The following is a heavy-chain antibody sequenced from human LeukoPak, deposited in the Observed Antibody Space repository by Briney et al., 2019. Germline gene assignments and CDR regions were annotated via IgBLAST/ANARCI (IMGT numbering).Heavy chain of an antibody. J-gene: IGHJ5*02. CDR3: ARDPTGIVGANWFDP. D-gene: IGHD1-26*01. CDR2: IYTSGST. V-gene: IGHV4-4*07. Sequence: SETLSLTCTVSGGSISSYYWSWIRQPAGKGLEWIGRIYTSGSTNYTPSLKSRVTMSVDTSKNQFSLKLSSVTAADTAVYYCARDPTGIVGANWFDPWGQGTLVTVSS. CDR1: GGSISSYY.